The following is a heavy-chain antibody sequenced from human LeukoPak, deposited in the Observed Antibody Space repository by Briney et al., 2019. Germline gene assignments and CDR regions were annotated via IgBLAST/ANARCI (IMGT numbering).Heavy chain of an antibody. Sequence: PGGSLRLSCAASGFTFSSYWMHWVRQAPGKGLVWVSRINTDGSSTSYADSVKGRFTISRDNAKNTLYLQMNSLRAEDTAVYYCAKDQSITMIVVVINDAFDIWGQGTMVTVSS. CDR2: INTDGSST. CDR3: AKDQSITMIVVVINDAFDI. CDR1: GFTFSSYW. J-gene: IGHJ3*02. V-gene: IGHV3-74*01. D-gene: IGHD3-22*01.